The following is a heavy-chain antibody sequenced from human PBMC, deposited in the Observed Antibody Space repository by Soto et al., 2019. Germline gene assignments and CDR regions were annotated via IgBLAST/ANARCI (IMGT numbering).Heavy chain of an antibody. Sequence: QVQLVESGGGVVQPGRSLRLSCAASGFTFSSYGMHWVRQAPGKGLEWVAVIWYDGSNKYYADSVKGRFTISRDNSKNTLYLQMNSLRAEDTAVYYCAREVPHRSLDYWGQGTLVTVSS. CDR2: IWYDGSNK. J-gene: IGHJ4*02. CDR1: GFTFSSYG. CDR3: AREVPHRSLDY. V-gene: IGHV3-33*01.